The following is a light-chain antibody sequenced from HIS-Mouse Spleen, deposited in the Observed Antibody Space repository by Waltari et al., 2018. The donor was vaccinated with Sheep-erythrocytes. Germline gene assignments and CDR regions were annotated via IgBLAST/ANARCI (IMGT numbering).Light chain of an antibody. Sequence: QSALTQPRSVSGSPGQSVTISCTGTSSDVGGYNYVPWYQQHPGKAPNLMIYDVSKRPSGVPDRFSGSKSGNTASLTISGLQAEDEADYYCCSYAGSNNWVFGGGTKLTVL. J-gene: IGLJ3*02. V-gene: IGLV2-11*01. CDR3: CSYAGSNNWV. CDR1: SSDVGGYNY. CDR2: DVS.